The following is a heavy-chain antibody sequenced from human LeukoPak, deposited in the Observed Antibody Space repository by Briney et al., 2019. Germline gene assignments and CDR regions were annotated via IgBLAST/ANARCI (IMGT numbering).Heavy chain of an antibody. Sequence: GGSLRLSGTSSGFTFGTYAVSWFRQAPGKGLEWVAFIRSKTFGGTTEYAASVEGRFTISRDDSKSIAYLQMNSLKTEDTAVYYCTRYSGRTDYWGQGTLVAVSS. CDR3: TRYSGRTDY. CDR1: GFTFGTYA. CDR2: IRSKTFGGTT. D-gene: IGHD5-18*01. J-gene: IGHJ4*02. V-gene: IGHV3-49*03.